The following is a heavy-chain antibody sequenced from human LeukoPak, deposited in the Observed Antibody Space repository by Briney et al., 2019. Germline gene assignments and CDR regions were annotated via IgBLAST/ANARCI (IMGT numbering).Heavy chain of an antibody. CDR3: ARDTRSGYDYGYFDY. V-gene: IGHV3-30*02. Sequence: GGSLRLSCAASGFTFSSYGMHWVRQAPGKGLEWVAFIRYDGSNKYYADSVKGRFTISRDNSKNTLYLQMNSLRAEDTAVYYCARDTRSGYDYGYFDYWGQGTLVTVSS. J-gene: IGHJ4*02. CDR1: GFTFSSYG. D-gene: IGHD5-12*01. CDR2: IRYDGSNK.